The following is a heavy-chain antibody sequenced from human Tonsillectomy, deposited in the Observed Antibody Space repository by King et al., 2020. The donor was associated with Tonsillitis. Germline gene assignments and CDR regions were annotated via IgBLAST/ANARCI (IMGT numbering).Heavy chain of an antibody. Sequence: VQLVESGGGVVQPGRSLRLSCAASGFTFSSYGMHWVRQAPGKGLEWVAVIWYDGSNKYYADSVKGRFTISRDNSKNTLYLQMNSLRAEDTAVYYCARDLYCSSTSCYYRSRYSSSSFIFYWGQGTLVTVSS. CDR1: GFTFSSYG. D-gene: IGHD2-2*01. J-gene: IGHJ4*02. CDR3: ARDLYCSSTSCYYRSRYSSSSFIFY. V-gene: IGHV3-33*01. CDR2: IWYDGSNK.